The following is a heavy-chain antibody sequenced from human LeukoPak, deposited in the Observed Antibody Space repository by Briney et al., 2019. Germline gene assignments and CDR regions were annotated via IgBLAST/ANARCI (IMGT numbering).Heavy chain of an antibody. CDR2: INPSGGST. D-gene: IGHD3-22*01. J-gene: IGHJ1*01. Sequence: ASVKVSCKASGYTFTSYYMHWVRQAPGQGLEWMGIINPSGGSTSYAQKFQGRVTMTRDTSTSTVCMELSSLRSEDTAVYYCARDPRIAMIVVVNGAYYFQHWGQGTLVTVSS. CDR3: ARDPRIAMIVVVNGAYYFQH. V-gene: IGHV1-46*01. CDR1: GYTFTSYY.